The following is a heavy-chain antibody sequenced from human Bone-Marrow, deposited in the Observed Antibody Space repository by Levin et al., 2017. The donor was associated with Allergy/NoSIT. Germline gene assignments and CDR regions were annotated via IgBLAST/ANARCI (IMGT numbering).Heavy chain of an antibody. CDR1: GGSISSSSYY. V-gene: IGHV4-39*01. D-gene: IGHD3-10*01. CDR3: ARHRERITMVRGVRGYYYMDV. Sequence: SETLSLTCTVSGGSISSSSYYWGWIRQPPGKGLEWIGSIYYSGSTYYNPSLKSRVTISVDTSKNQFSLKLSSVTAADTAVYYCARHRERITMVRGVRGYYYMDVWGKGTTVTVSS. CDR2: IYYSGST. J-gene: IGHJ6*03.